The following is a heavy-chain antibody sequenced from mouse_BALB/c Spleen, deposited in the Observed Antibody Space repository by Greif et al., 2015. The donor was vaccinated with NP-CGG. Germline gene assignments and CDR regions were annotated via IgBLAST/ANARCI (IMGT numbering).Heavy chain of an antibody. J-gene: IGHJ2*01. V-gene: IGHV3-2*02. CDR2: ISYSGST. CDR1: GYSITSDYA. CDR3: ARNPLITTAYFDY. Sequence: EVMLVESGPGLVKPSQSLSLACTVTGYSITSDYAWNWIRQFPGNKLEWMGYISYSGSTSYNPSLKSRISITRDTSKNQFFLQLNSVTTEDTATYYCARNPLITTAYFDYWGQGTTLTVSS. D-gene: IGHD1-1*01.